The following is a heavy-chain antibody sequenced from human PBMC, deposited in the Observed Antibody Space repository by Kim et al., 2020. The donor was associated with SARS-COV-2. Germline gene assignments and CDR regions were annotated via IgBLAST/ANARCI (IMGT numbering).Heavy chain of an antibody. CDR2: ISWNSGSI. J-gene: IGHJ6*02. CDR3: AKDIAGGYCSGGSCYLPSLYYYYGMDV. Sequence: GGSLRLSCAASGFTFDDYAMHWVRQAPGKGLEWVSGISWNSGSIGYADSVKGRFTISRDNAKNSLYLQMNSLRAEDTALYYCAKDIAGGYCSGGSCYLPSLYYYYGMDVWGQGTTVTVSS. V-gene: IGHV3-9*01. CDR1: GFTFDDYA. D-gene: IGHD2-15*01.